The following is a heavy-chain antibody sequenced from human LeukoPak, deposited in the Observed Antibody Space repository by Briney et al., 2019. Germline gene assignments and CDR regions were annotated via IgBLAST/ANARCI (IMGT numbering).Heavy chain of an antibody. D-gene: IGHD3-10*01. Sequence: PSETLSLTCAVSGCSISSGGYSWSWIRQPPGKGLEWIGYIYHSGSTYYNPSLKSRVTISVDRSKNQFSLKLSSVTAADTAVYYCARAEGPRLLWFGELLFKLAGAFDIWGQGTMVTVSS. CDR1: GCSISSGGYS. J-gene: IGHJ3*02. CDR3: ARAEGPRLLWFGELLFKLAGAFDI. CDR2: IYHSGST. V-gene: IGHV4-30-2*01.